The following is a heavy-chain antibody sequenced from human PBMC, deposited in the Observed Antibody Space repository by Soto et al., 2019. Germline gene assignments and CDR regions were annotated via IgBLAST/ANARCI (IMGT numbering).Heavy chain of an antibody. J-gene: IGHJ4*02. CDR3: AKNQERELPRLIDF. CDR2: MSGSSSTT. Sequence: PGGSLRLSCATSGLTFSNYAMSWVRQAPGGGLEWVSSMSGSSSTTYYADSVRGRFTISRDGSKNTLYLQMSSLRAEDTALYYCAKNQERELPRLIDFWDQGTLVTVSS. V-gene: IGHV3-23*01. CDR1: GLTFSNYA. D-gene: IGHD1-7*01.